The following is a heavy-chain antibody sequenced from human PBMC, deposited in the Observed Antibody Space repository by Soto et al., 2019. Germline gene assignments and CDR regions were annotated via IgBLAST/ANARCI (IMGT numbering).Heavy chain of an antibody. J-gene: IGHJ4*02. CDR1: GYSFISYW. CDR3: ARRHYYDSSGYYF. D-gene: IGHD3-22*01. CDR2: IDPSDSYT. V-gene: IGHV5-10-1*01. Sequence: PGESLKISCKGSGYSFISYWISWVRQMPGKGLEWMGRIDPSDSYTNYSPSFQGHVTISADKSISTAYLQWSSLKASDTAMYYCARRHYYDSSGYYFWGQGTLVTVSS.